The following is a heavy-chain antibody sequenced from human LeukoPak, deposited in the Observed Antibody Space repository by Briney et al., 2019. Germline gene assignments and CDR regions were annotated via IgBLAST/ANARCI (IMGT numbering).Heavy chain of an antibody. CDR1: GFTFSNAW. V-gene: IGHV3-21*01. Sequence: KSGGSLRLSCAASGFTFSNAWMSWVRQAPGKGLEWVSSISSSSSYIYYADSVKGRFTISRDNAKNSLYLQMNSLRAEDTAVYYCARDYYDSSGYFDYWGQGTLVTVSS. CDR2: ISSSSSYI. D-gene: IGHD3-22*01. J-gene: IGHJ4*02. CDR3: ARDYYDSSGYFDY.